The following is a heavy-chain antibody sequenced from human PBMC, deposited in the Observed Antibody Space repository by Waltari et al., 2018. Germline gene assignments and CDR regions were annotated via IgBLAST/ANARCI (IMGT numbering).Heavy chain of an antibody. Sequence: EVQLVQSGAEVKKPGATVKISCKASGYTFTDYYMHWVQQAPGKGLEWMGRVDPEDGETIYAEKFQGRVTITADTSTDTAYMELSSLRSEDTAVYYCAIARITIFGVVMKAFDPWGQGTLVTVSS. CDR3: AIARITIFGVVMKAFDP. D-gene: IGHD3-3*01. CDR2: VDPEDGET. V-gene: IGHV1-69-2*01. J-gene: IGHJ5*02. CDR1: GYTFTDYY.